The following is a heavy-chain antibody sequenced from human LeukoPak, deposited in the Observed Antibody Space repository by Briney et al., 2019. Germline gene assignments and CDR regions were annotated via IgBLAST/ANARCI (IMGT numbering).Heavy chain of an antibody. Sequence: SETLSLTCNVSGGSIISNYWSWIRQSAGTGLEWIGRIYGSGITDYNPSLKSRVTMSLDTSRKQFSLRLTSVTAADTAVYYCARLKFYDSTGYSPGYYIDVWGKGTTVSVFS. CDR3: ARLKFYDSTGYSPGYYIDV. V-gene: IGHV4-4*07. J-gene: IGHJ6*03. CDR1: GGSIISNY. CDR2: IYGSGIT. D-gene: IGHD3-22*01.